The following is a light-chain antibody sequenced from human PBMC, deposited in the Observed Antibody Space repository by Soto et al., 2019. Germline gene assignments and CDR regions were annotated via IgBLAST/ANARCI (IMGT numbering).Light chain of an antibody. CDR2: GVS. CDR1: QSVSDSY. Sequence: EIVLTQSPGTLSLSPGERATLSCRASQSVSDSYLAWYQQKPGQAPRLLIYGVSTRATGIPDSFSGSGSGTDFTLTISRLEPEDFAVYYCQHYGSSLWTFGQGTKVEIK. V-gene: IGKV3-20*01. J-gene: IGKJ1*01. CDR3: QHYGSSLWT.